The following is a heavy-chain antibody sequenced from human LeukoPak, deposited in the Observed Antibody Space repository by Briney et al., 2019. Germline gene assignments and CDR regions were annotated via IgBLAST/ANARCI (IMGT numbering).Heavy chain of an antibody. J-gene: IGHJ4*02. CDR2: ISSSSSYI. V-gene: IGHV3-21*01. D-gene: IGHD5-18*01. CDR3: ARAGGGYSYADY. CDR1: GFTFSSYS. Sequence: PGGSLRLSCAASGFTFSSYSMNWVRQAPGKGLEWVSSISSSSSYIYYADSVKGRFTISRDNAKNSLCLQMNSLRAEDTAVYYCARAGGGYSYADYWGQGTLVTVSS.